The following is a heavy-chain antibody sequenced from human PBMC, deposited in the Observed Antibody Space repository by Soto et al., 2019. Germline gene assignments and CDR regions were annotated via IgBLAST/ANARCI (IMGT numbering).Heavy chain of an antibody. CDR1: GFTFSSYA. J-gene: IGHJ1*01. Sequence: QVQLVESGGGVVQPGRSLRLSCAASGFTFSSYAMHWVRQAPGKGLEWVAVISYDGSNKYYADSVKGRFTISRDNSKNTLYLQMNSLRAEDTAVYYCARDRGVGYSSSWYIGGYFQHWGQGTLVTVSS. CDR3: ARDRGVGYSSSWYIGGYFQH. CDR2: ISYDGSNK. V-gene: IGHV3-30-3*01. D-gene: IGHD6-13*01.